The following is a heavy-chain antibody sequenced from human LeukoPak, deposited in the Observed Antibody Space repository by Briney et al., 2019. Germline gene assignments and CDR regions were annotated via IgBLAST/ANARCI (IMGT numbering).Heavy chain of an antibody. D-gene: IGHD6-19*01. CDR1: GYTFTSYY. CDR3: ARDRQGIAVAGTNGGWFDP. J-gene: IGHJ5*02. V-gene: IGHV1-46*01. Sequence: ASVKVSCKASGYTFTSYYMHWVRQAPGQGLEWMGIINPSGGSTSYAQKFQGRVTMTRDTSTSTVYMELSSLRSEDTAVYYCARDRQGIAVAGTNGGWFDPWGQGTLVTVSS. CDR2: INPSGGST.